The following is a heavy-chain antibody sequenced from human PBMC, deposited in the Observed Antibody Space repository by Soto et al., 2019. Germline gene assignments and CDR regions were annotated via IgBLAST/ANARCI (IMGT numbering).Heavy chain of an antibody. CDR2: IYYSGST. D-gene: IGHD5-12*01. Sequence: SETLSLTCTVSGGSISSYYWSWIRQPPGKGLEWIGYIYYSGSTNYNPSLKSRVTISVDTSKNQFSLRLSSVTAADTAVYYCAREFVNSGYDSFPYYYYGMDVWGQGTTVTVSS. J-gene: IGHJ6*02. CDR3: AREFVNSGYDSFPYYYYGMDV. V-gene: IGHV4-59*01. CDR1: GGSISSYY.